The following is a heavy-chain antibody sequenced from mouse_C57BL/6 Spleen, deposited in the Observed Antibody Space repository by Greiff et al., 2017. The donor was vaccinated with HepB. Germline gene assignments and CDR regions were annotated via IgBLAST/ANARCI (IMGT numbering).Heavy chain of an antibody. V-gene: IGHV5-17*01. D-gene: IGHD2-4*01. CDR1: GFTFSDYG. Sequence: EVQVVESGGGLVKPGGSLKLSCAASGFTFSDYGMHWVRQAPEKGLEWVAYISSGSSTIYYADTVKGRFTISRDNAKNTLFLQMTSLRSEDTAMYYCARERGYDYDWGFDYWGQGTTLTVSS. CDR2: ISSGSSTI. CDR3: ARERGYDYDWGFDY. J-gene: IGHJ2*01.